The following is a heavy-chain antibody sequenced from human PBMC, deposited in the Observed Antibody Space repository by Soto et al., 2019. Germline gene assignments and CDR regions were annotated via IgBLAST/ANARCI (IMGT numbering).Heavy chain of an antibody. CDR1: GYTFTGYY. V-gene: IGHV1-2*02. J-gene: IGHJ3*02. Sequence: ASVMVSCKDSGYTFTGYYMHWVRQAPGQGVEWMGWINPNSGGTNYAQKFQGRVTMTRDTSISTAYMELSRLRSDDTAVYYCARYDTAMGLDALDIWAQGTMDTVSS. CDR2: INPNSGGT. D-gene: IGHD5-18*01. CDR3: ARYDTAMGLDALDI.